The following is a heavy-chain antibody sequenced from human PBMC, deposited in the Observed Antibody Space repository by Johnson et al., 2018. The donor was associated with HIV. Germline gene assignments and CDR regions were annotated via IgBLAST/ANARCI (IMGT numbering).Heavy chain of an antibody. CDR3: ARDLLSRAFDI. V-gene: IGHV3-30-3*01. CDR2: ISYDGSNK. Sequence: QMQLVEPGGGVVQPGRSLRLSCAASGSTFSSYAMHWVRQAPGKGLEWVAVISYDGSNKYYADSVKGRFTISRDNSMSTLYLQMNSLRAEDTAVYYCARDLLSRAFDIWGQGTMVTVSS. J-gene: IGHJ3*02. CDR1: GSTFSSYA.